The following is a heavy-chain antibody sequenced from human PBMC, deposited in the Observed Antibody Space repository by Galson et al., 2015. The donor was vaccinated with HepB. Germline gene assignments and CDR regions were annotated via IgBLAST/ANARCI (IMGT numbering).Heavy chain of an antibody. CDR3: AKGLYSTRWPYFDY. CDR1: GFTFNTYA. J-gene: IGHJ4*02. V-gene: IGHV3-23*01. CDR2: IAVSGVTT. Sequence: SLRLSCAASGFTFNTYAMSWVRRAPGKGLEWVSTIAVSGVTTYDADSVKGRFTISRDNSKNTLFLQMNSLRAEDTAVYYCAKGLYSTRWPYFDYWGQGALVTVSS. D-gene: IGHD6-13*01.